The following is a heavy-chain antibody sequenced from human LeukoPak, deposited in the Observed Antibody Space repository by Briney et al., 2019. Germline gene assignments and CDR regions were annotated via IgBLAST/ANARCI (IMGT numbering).Heavy chain of an antibody. CDR2: VSYDGSYQ. D-gene: IGHD4-23*01. Sequence: PGGSLRLSCKASGFTFSDYAIHWVRQAPGKGLEWVAAVSYDGSYQSYADSVKGRFTISKDNSKNTLSLQMDSLRPDDTAMYFCTRPQRAHTVDHYLDPWGQGTLVTVSS. J-gene: IGHJ5*02. CDR3: TRPQRAHTVDHYLDP. CDR1: GFTFSDYA. V-gene: IGHV3-30-3*01.